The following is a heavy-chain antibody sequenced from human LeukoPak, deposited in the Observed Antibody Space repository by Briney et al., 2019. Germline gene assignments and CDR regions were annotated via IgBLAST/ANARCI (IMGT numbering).Heavy chain of an antibody. Sequence: PGGSLRLSCAASGFTFSSYAINWVRQAPGKGLEWVSAISAGGDTTLYADAVKRRFTISRDNSRNTLYLQMNNLRAEDTAIYHCARWMYYFDSWGQGTLVTVSS. V-gene: IGHV3-23*01. J-gene: IGHJ4*02. D-gene: IGHD3-16*01. CDR1: GFTFSSYA. CDR2: ISAGGDTT. CDR3: ARWMYYFDS.